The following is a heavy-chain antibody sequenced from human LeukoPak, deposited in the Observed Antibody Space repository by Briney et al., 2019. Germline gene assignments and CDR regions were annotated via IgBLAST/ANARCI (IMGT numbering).Heavy chain of an antibody. CDR2: INHSGST. D-gene: IGHD2-2*02. CDR3: ARERGDCSSTSCYTGWFDP. J-gene: IGHJ5*02. CDR1: GGSFSSYY. V-gene: IGHV4-34*01. Sequence: SETLSLTCAVYGGSFSSYYWSWIRQPPGKGLEWIGEINHSGSTNYNPSLKSRVTISLDTSKNQFSLKLSSVTAADTAVYYCARERGDCSSTSCYTGWFDPWGQGTLVTVSS.